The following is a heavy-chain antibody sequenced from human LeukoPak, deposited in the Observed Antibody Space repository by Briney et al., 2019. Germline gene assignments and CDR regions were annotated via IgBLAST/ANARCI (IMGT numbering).Heavy chain of an antibody. CDR1: GGSISSSSYY. V-gene: IGHV4-39*07. J-gene: IGHJ6*02. D-gene: IGHD5-18*01. CDR2: IYYSGST. CDR3: ARAYSSNYYYYGMDV. Sequence: KPSETLSLTCTVSGGSISSSSYYWGWIRQPPGKGLEWIGSIYYSGSTYYNPSLKSRVTISVDTSKNQFSLKLSSVTAADTAVYYCARAYSSNYYYYGMDVWGQGTTVTVSS.